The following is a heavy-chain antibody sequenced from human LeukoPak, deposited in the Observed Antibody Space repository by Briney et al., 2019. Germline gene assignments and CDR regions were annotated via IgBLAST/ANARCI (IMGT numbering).Heavy chain of an antibody. CDR3: ARDLSPYSSGWVLDY. V-gene: IGHV1-69*01. CDR1: VGTFSSHA. D-gene: IGHD6-19*01. J-gene: IGHJ4*01. Sequence: SVNVSCKASVGTFSSHAISWVRQAPGQGLEWMGGIIPIFGTANYAQKFQGRVTITADESTSTAYMELSSLRSEDTAVYYCARDLSPYSSGWVLDYWGQGTLVTVS. CDR2: IIPIFGTA.